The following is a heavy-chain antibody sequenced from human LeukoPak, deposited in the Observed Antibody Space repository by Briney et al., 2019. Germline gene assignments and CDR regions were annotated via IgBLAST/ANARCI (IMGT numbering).Heavy chain of an antibody. CDR3: ARYFQYYYDSSGYSDAFDI. CDR1: GGSITNFY. CDR2: INHSGST. V-gene: IGHV4-34*01. Sequence: PSETLSLTCSVSGGSITNFYWSWIRQPPGKGLEWIGEINHSGSTNYNPSLKSRVTISVDTSKNQFSLKLSSVTAADTAVYYCARYFQYYYDSSGYSDAFDIWGQGTMVTVSS. J-gene: IGHJ3*02. D-gene: IGHD3-22*01.